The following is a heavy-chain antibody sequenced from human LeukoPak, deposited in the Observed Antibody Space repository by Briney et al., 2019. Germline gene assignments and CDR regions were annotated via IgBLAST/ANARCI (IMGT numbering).Heavy chain of an antibody. CDR1: GGSISSGDYY. V-gene: IGHV4-39*07. Sequence: PSETLSLTCTVSGGSISSGDYYWSWIRQPPGKGLEWIGEINHSGSTNYNPSLKSRVTISVDTSKNQFSLKLGSVTAADTAVYYCASELGGFDYWGQGTLVTVSS. CDR3: ASELGGFDY. J-gene: IGHJ4*02. D-gene: IGHD7-27*01. CDR2: INHSGST.